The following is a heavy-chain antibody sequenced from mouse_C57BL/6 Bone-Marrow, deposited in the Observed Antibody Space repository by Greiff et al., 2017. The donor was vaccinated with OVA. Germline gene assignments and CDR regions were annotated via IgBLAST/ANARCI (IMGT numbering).Heavy chain of an antibody. CDR1: GYSITSGYY. V-gene: IGHV3-6*01. CDR2: ISYDGSN. CDR3: ARGVGVFDY. J-gene: IGHJ2*01. D-gene: IGHD3-1*01. Sequence: EVQLKESGPGLVKPSQSLSLTCSVTGYSITSGYYWNWIRQFPGNKLEWMGYISYDGSNNYNPNLKNRISITRDTSKNQFFLKLNSVTTEDTATYYCARGVGVFDYWGQGTTLTVSS.